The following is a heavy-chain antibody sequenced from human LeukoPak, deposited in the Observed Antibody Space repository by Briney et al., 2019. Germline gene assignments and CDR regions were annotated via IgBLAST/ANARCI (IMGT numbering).Heavy chain of an antibody. Sequence: GGSLSLSCAASGFTFSSYEMNWVRQAPGKGLQWVSYISSSGSTIYYADSVKGRFTISRDNAKNSLYLQMNSLRAEDTAVYYCATDYYDSSGYNNYWGQGTLVTVSS. CDR3: ATDYYDSSGYNNY. V-gene: IGHV3-48*03. J-gene: IGHJ4*02. CDR2: ISSSGSTI. D-gene: IGHD3-22*01. CDR1: GFTFSSYE.